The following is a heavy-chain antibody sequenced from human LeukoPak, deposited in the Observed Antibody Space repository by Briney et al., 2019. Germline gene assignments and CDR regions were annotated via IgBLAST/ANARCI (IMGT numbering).Heavy chain of an antibody. CDR2: FDPEDGET. CDR3: ATEGATTKRDYYYGMDV. D-gene: IGHD1-26*01. CDR1: GYTLTELS. Sequence: ASVKVSCKVSGYTLTELSMHWVRQAPGKGLEWMGGFDPEDGETIYAQKFQGRVTMTEDTSTDTAHMELSSLRSEDTAVYYCATEGATTKRDYYYGMDVWGQGTTVTVCS. J-gene: IGHJ6*02. V-gene: IGHV1-24*01.